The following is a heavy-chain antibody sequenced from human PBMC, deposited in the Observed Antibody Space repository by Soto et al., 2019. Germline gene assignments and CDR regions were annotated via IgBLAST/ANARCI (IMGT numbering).Heavy chain of an antibody. D-gene: IGHD5-12*01. CDR1: GFSLSTSGVG. CDR2: IYWADDK. CDR3: AHSLVNIVATIGFDY. Sequence: QITLKESGPTLVKPTQTLTLTCTFSGFSLSTSGVGVGWIRQPPGKALEWLALIYWADDKRYSPTLKSRLTITKDTSKNQVVLTMTNMDPVDTATYYCAHSLVNIVATIGFDYWGQGTLVTVSS. J-gene: IGHJ4*02. V-gene: IGHV2-5*02.